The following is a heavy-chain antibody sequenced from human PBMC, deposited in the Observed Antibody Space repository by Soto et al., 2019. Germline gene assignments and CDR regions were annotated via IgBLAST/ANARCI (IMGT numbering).Heavy chain of an antibody. V-gene: IGHV4-59*08. Sequence: QVQLQESGPGLVKPSETLSLTCTVSGGSISNYYWSWIRQPPGKGLEWIGYIYYSGSTNYNPSPKSRVTISVDTSKNQFSLKLSSVTAADTAVYYCARRWGRSFDYWGQGTLVTVSS. CDR3: ARRWGRSFDY. CDR2: IYYSGST. J-gene: IGHJ4*02. CDR1: GGSISNYY. D-gene: IGHD2-15*01.